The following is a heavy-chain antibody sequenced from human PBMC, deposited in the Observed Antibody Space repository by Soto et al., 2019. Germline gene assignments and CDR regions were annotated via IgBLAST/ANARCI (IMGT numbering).Heavy chain of an antibody. CDR2: IDSSSKTI. D-gene: IGHD5-12*01. V-gene: IGHV3-48*02. J-gene: IGHJ5*01. Sequence: EVQLVESGGGLVQPGGSLRVSCAASGFTFSRYSMNWVRQAPGKGLEWLSYIDSSSKTIYYADSVRGRFIISRDNAKNSLYLQMNSLRDEDTAVYYCERGGVDTICGDSWGQGTLVTVSS. CDR3: ERGGVDTICGDS. CDR1: GFTFSRYS.